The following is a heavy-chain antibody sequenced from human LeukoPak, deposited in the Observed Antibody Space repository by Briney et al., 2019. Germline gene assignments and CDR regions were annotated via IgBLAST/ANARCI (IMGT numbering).Heavy chain of an antibody. Sequence: ASVKVSCKASGSTFTVYYMHWVRQAPGQGLEWMGIINPSGGRTSYAQKFQGRVTMTRDTSTSTVYMELSSLRSEDTAVYYCARDQRYYDSSGHPDYWGQGTLVTVSS. V-gene: IGHV1-46*01. J-gene: IGHJ4*02. CDR2: INPSGGRT. D-gene: IGHD3-22*01. CDR3: ARDQRYYDSSGHPDY. CDR1: GSTFTVYY.